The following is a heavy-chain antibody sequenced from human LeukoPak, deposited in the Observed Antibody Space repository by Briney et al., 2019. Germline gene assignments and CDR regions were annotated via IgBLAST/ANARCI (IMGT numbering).Heavy chain of an antibody. CDR2: ISRNGVAT. Sequence: GGSLRLSCAASGFTFSSYSMNWVRQAPGKGLEWVSLISRNGVATKYADSVRGRFTISRDNSKNSLYLQMNSLRAEDTAVYYCASSYYYDSSGYPGYWGQGTLVTVSS. V-gene: IGHV3-43*01. D-gene: IGHD3-22*01. CDR3: ASSYYYDSSGYPGY. J-gene: IGHJ4*02. CDR1: GFTFSSYS.